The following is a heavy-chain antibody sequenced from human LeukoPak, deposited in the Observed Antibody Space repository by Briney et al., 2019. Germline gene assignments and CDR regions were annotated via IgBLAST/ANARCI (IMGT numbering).Heavy chain of an antibody. CDR1: GFTFSSYA. CDR2: ISGSGGST. D-gene: IGHD4-17*01. Sequence: GGSLRLSCTSSGFTFSSYAMSWVRQAPGKGLEWVPAISGSGGSTYYADSVKGRFTISRDNSKNTLYLQMNSLRAEDTAVYYCAKFNAMTTMTPFDYWGQGTLVTVSS. V-gene: IGHV3-23*01. CDR3: AKFNAMTTMTPFDY. J-gene: IGHJ4*02.